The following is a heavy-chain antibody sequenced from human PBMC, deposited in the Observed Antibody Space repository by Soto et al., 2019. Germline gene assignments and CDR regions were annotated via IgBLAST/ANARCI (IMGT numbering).Heavy chain of an antibody. CDR3: AREKGTYCSSTSCRRGSPSGGMDV. V-gene: IGHV3-11*06. Sequence: RGGSLRLSCAASRFTFSDYYMSWIRQAPGEGLEWVSYITSSTSYTNYADPVKCRFTISRDNAKSSLYLQMNSLRAEDTAVYYCAREKGTYCSSTSCRRGSPSGGMDVWGQGTTVPVSS. J-gene: IGHJ6*02. D-gene: IGHD2-2*01. CDR1: RFTFSDYY. CDR2: ITSSTSYT.